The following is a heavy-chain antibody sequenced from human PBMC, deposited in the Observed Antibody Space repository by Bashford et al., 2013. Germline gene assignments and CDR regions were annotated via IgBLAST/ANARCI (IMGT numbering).Heavy chain of an antibody. J-gene: IGHJ4*02. V-gene: IGHV5-51*01. Sequence: WVRQMPGKGLEWMGIVYPSDSETRYSPSFQGQVTISADKSTNTAYLQWSSLKASDTAMYYCARQRTDGDWSIGYWGQGTLVTVSS. D-gene: IGHD4-17*01. CDR2: VYPSDSET. CDR3: ARQRTDGDWSIGY.